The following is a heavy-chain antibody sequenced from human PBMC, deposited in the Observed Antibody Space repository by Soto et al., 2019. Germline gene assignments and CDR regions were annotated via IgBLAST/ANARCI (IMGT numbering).Heavy chain of an antibody. CDR1: GDSVSSNSVA. CDR3: ARNWNAGSRAYYYYGMDV. J-gene: IGHJ6*02. CDR2: TYYRSKWYN. V-gene: IGHV6-1*01. D-gene: IGHD1-1*01. Sequence: PSQTLSLTCAISGDSVSSNSVAWNWIRQSPSRGLEWLGRTYYRSKWYNDYAVSVKSRITINPDTSKNQFSLQLNSVTPEDTAVYYCARNWNAGSRAYYYYGMDVWGQGTTVTVSS.